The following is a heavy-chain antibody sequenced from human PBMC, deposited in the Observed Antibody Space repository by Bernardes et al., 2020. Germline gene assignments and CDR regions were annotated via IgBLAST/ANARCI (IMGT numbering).Heavy chain of an antibody. D-gene: IGHD2-21*01. CDR2: IYYSGST. Sequence: SETLSLTCTVSGGSISSYYWSWIRQPPGKGLEWIGYIYYSGSTNYNPSLKSRVTISVDTSKNQFSLKLSSVTAADTAVYYCARVRELRGENEYYFDYWGHGTLVTVSS. V-gene: IGHV4-59*01. CDR3: ARVRELRGENEYYFDY. J-gene: IGHJ4*01. CDR1: GGSISSYY.